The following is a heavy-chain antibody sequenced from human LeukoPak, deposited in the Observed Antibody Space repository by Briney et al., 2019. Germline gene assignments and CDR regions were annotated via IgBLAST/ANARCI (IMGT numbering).Heavy chain of an antibody. Sequence: GGSLRLSCAASGFTFSLSWMSWVRHVPGKGLEWLATIKEDGSEEYYVDSVKGRFTVSRDNAKNSLYLQMNSLRDEDMAVYYCARNRARGRQGDYWGQGTLVTVSS. CDR3: ARNRARGRQGDY. CDR2: IKEDGSEE. J-gene: IGHJ4*02. D-gene: IGHD1-26*01. CDR1: GFTFSLSW. V-gene: IGHV3-7*01.